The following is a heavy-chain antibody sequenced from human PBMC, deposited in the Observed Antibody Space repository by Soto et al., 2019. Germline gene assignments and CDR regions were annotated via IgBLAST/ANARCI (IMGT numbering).Heavy chain of an antibody. CDR2: IYYSGST. V-gene: IGHV4-59*01. Sequence: SQARRLPWSGSAGSLSRGSRIVIRQLLEKGLEWNGYIYYSGSTNYNPSLQSRVTISVDTSKNQFSLKLSSVTAADTAVYYCARSDVLLCIEESHTGIYSHSRGHGPPVTV. CDR3: ARSDVLLCIEESHTGIYSHS. J-gene: IGHJ5*01. D-gene: IGHD3-10*01. CDR1: AGSLSRGS.